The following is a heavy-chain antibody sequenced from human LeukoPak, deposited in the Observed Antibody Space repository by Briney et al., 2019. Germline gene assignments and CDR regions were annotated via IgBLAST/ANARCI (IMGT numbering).Heavy chain of an antibody. J-gene: IGHJ6*03. Sequence: SETLSLTCTVSGGSISSGSYYWSWIRQPAGKGLEWIGRIYTSGSTNYNPSLKSRVTISVDTSKNQFSLKLSSVTAADTAVYYCARGVYCGGDCHHMDVWGKGTTVTISS. CDR3: ARGVYCGGDCHHMDV. CDR1: GGSISSGSYY. CDR2: IYTSGST. D-gene: IGHD2-21*02. V-gene: IGHV4-61*02.